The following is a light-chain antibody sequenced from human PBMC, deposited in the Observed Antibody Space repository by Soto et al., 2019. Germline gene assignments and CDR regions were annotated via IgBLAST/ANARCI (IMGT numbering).Light chain of an antibody. CDR2: AAS. Sequence: DIQMTQSPSSLSASVGDRVTITCRASRSISNYLNWYQQKPGKAPKLLIYAASSLQSGVPSRFSGSGSGTDLTLTISSLQPEDFATYYCQQSYSSPITFGQGTRLEI. CDR1: RSISNY. CDR3: QQSYSSPIT. J-gene: IGKJ5*01. V-gene: IGKV1-39*01.